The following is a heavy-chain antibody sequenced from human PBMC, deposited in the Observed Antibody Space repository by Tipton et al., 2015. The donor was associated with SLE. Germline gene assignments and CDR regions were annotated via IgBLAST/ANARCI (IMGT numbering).Heavy chain of an antibody. CDR1: GFTFSSYG. J-gene: IGHJ3*02. CDR3: AKAKLGYCSSTSCYDAFDI. Sequence: SLRLSCAASGFTFSSYGMHWVRQAPGKGLEWVAVISYDGSNKYYADSVKGRFTISRDNSKNTLYLQMNSLRAEDTAVYYCAKAKLGYCSSTSCYDAFDIWGQGTMVTVSS. CDR2: ISYDGSNK. V-gene: IGHV3-30*19. D-gene: IGHD2-2*01.